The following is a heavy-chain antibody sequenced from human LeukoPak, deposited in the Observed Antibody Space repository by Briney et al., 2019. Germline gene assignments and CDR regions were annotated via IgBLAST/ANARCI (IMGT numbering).Heavy chain of an antibody. D-gene: IGHD3-3*01. V-gene: IGHV1-2*04. CDR3: ARDPGYYDFWSGYREAPLGYGMDV. Sequence: ASVKVSCKASGYTFTGYYMHWVRQAPGQGLEWMGWINPNSGGTNYAQKFQGWVTMTRDTSISTAYMELSRLRSDDTAVYCCARDPGYYDFWSGYREAPLGYGMDVWGQGTTVTVSS. CDR1: GYTFTGYY. J-gene: IGHJ6*02. CDR2: INPNSGGT.